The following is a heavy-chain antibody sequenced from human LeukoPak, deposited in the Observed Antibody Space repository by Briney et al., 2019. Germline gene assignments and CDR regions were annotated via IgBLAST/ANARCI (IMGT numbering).Heavy chain of an antibody. CDR3: ARDLAYSGGDCYWYYFDY. V-gene: IGHV1-69*05. Sequence: SVKVSCKASGGTFSSYAISWVRQAPGQGLEWMGRIIPIFGTANYAQKFQGRVTITTDESTSTAYMELSSLRSEDTAVYYCARDLAYSGGDCYWYYFDYWGQGTLVTVSS. D-gene: IGHD2-21*02. CDR1: GGTFSSYA. CDR2: IIPIFGTA. J-gene: IGHJ4*02.